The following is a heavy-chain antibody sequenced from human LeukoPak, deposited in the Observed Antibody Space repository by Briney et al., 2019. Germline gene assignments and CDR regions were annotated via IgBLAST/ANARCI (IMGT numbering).Heavy chain of an antibody. CDR2: ISYDETNR. CDR3: ARDLREHGVFDI. CDR1: GFTFSSYG. J-gene: IGHJ3*02. D-gene: IGHD1-26*01. V-gene: IGHV3-30*03. Sequence: GGSLRLSCAASGFTFSSYGMHWVRQAPGKGLEWVAVISYDETNRYYADSVKGRFTISRDNSKNTLYLQMNSLRAEDTAVYYCARDLREHGVFDIWGQGTMVTVSS.